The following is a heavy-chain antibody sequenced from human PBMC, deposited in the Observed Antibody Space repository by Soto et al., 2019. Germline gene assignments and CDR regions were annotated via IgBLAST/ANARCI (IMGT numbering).Heavy chain of an antibody. V-gene: IGHV3-23*01. CDR3: AKEEDIVVVPAVSIDY. CDR1: GFTFSSYA. J-gene: IGHJ4*02. Sequence: GGSLRLSCAASGFTFSSYAMSWVRQAPGKGLEWVSAISGSGGSTYYADSVKGRFTISRDNSKNTLYLQMNSLRAEDTAVYYCAKEEDIVVVPAVSIDYWGQGTLVTVSS. CDR2: ISGSGGST. D-gene: IGHD2-2*01.